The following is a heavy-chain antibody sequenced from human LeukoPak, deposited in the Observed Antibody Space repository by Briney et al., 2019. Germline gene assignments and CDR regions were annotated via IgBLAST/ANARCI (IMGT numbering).Heavy chain of an antibody. V-gene: IGHV1-69*06. CDR2: IIPIFGTA. D-gene: IGHD2-15*01. CDR3: ARSCSGGSCLYYIDY. J-gene: IGHJ4*02. CDR1: GGTFSSYA. Sequence: SVKVSCKASGGTFSSYAISWVRQATGQGLEWMGGIIPIFGTANYAQKFQGRVTITADKSTSTAYMELSSLRSEDTAVYYCARSCSGGSCLYYIDYWGQGTLVTVSS.